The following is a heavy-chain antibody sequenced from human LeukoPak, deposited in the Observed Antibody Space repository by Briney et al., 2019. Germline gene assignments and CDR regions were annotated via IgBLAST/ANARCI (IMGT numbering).Heavy chain of an antibody. CDR2: ISGSGGST. Sequence: PGGSLRLSCAASGFTVGNNYMNWVRQAPGKGLEWVSAISGSGGSTYYADSVKGRFTISRDNSKNTLYLQMNSLRAEDTAVYYCATPPQRAFDIWGQGTMVTVSS. CDR1: GFTVGNNY. J-gene: IGHJ3*02. V-gene: IGHV3-23*01. CDR3: ATPPQRAFDI.